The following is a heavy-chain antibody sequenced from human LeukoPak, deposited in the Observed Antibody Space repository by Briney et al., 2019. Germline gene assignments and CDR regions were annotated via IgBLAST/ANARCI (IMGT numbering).Heavy chain of an antibody. J-gene: IGHJ6*02. CDR2: IYSGGST. CDR3: ARVASTSPYFYGMDV. CDR1: AFSFSSNY. Sequence: GGSLRLSCEASAFSFSSNYMSWVRQAPGKGLEWVSVIYSGGSTYYADSVKGRFTISRDKSKNTVYLQMNSLSAEDTAIYYCARVASTSPYFYGMDVWGQGTTVTVSS. V-gene: IGHV3-53*01.